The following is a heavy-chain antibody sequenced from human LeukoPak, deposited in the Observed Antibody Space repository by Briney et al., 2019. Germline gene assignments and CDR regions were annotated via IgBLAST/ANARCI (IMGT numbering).Heavy chain of an antibody. J-gene: IGHJ4*02. V-gene: IGHV3-7*01. CDR1: GFTFSSYW. Sequence: GSLRLSCAASGFTFSSYWMSWVRQAPGKGLEWVANIKQDGSEKYYVDSVKGRFTISRDNAKNSLYLQMNSLRAEDTAVYYCARSAGDFWSGYFRGLWFDYWGQGTLVTVSS. CDR2: IKQDGSEK. D-gene: IGHD3-3*01. CDR3: ARSAGDFWSGYFRGLWFDY.